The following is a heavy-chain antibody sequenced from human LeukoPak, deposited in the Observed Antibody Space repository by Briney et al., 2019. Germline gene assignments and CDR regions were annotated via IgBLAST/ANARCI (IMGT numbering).Heavy chain of an antibody. CDR3: ARDRDGYNHYFDY. V-gene: IGHV3-7*03. D-gene: IGHD5-24*01. J-gene: IGHJ4*02. Sequence: GGSLRLSCAASGFTFSSYWMSWVRQAPGKGLEWVANIKQDGSEKYYVDSVKGRFTISRDNAKNSLYLQMSSLRAEDTAVYYCARDRDGYNHYFDYWGQGTLVTVSS. CDR1: GFTFSSYW. CDR2: IKQDGSEK.